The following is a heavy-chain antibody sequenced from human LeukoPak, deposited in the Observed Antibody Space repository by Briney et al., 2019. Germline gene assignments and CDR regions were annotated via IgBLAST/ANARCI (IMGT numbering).Heavy chain of an antibody. CDR3: AKGVVGATTDDAFDI. V-gene: IGHV3-30*02. CDR2: VRYDGSNK. CDR1: GFTFSSYG. J-gene: IGHJ3*02. Sequence: PGGSLRLSCAASGFTFSSYGMHWVRQAPGKGLEWVAFVRYDGSNKYYADSVKGRFTISRDNSKNTLYLQMNSLRAEDTAVYYCAKGVVGATTDDAFDIWGQGTMVTVSS. D-gene: IGHD1-26*01.